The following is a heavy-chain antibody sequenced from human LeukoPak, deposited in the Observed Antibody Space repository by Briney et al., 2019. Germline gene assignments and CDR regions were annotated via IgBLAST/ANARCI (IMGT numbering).Heavy chain of an antibody. D-gene: IGHD1-7*01. V-gene: IGHV3-48*03. CDR1: GFTFSSYE. CDR3: ARLGTSADY. J-gene: IGHJ4*02. Sequence: PGGSLRLSCAASGFTFSSYEMNWVRQAPGKGLEWVSYISSNGSPIYYADSVKGRFTISRDNAKNSLYLQVNSLRAEDTAVYYCARLGTSADYWGQGTLVIVSS. CDR2: ISSNGSPI.